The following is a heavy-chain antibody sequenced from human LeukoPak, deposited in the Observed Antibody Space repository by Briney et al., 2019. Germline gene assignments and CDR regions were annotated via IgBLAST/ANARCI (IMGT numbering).Heavy chain of an antibody. V-gene: IGHV3-7*01. Sequence: GGSLRLSCAASGFTFSSHWMSWVRQAPGKGLEWVANIKQDGSEKYFVDSVKGRFTISRDNAKNSLYLQMNSLRVEDTAVYYCARSGSYWYYWGQGTLVTVSS. D-gene: IGHD1-26*01. CDR3: ARSGSYWYY. CDR2: IKQDGSEK. J-gene: IGHJ4*02. CDR1: GFTFSSHW.